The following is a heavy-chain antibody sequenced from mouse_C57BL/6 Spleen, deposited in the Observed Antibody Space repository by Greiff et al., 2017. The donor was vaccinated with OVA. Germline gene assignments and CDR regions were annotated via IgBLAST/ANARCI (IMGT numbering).Heavy chain of an antibody. CDR3: ARKADGSPYYFDY. V-gene: IGHV1-80*01. CDR1: GYAFSSYW. Sequence: VQLQQSGAELVKPGASVKISCKASGYAFSSYWMNWVKQRPGKGLEWIGQIYPGDGDTNYNGKFKGKATLTADKSSSTAYMQLSSLTSEDSAVYFCARKADGSPYYFDYWGQGTTLTVSS. J-gene: IGHJ2*01. CDR2: IYPGDGDT. D-gene: IGHD1-1*01.